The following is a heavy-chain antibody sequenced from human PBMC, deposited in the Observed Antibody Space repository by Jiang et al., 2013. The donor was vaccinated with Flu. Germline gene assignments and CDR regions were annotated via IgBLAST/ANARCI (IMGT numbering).Heavy chain of an antibody. V-gene: IGHV1-18*01. D-gene: IGHD2-2*01. Sequence: GAEVKKPGTSVKVSCKASNYTFTSHGINWVRQAPGQGLEWMGWISAYSGDTNYAQTFQDRVTLTTDTATSTAYMELRSLRSDDTAVYYCARSLSRSWSNWYLDLWGRGTLVTVSS. CDR2: ISAYSGDT. CDR1: NYTFTSHG. CDR3: ARSLSRSWSNWYLDL. J-gene: IGHJ2*01.